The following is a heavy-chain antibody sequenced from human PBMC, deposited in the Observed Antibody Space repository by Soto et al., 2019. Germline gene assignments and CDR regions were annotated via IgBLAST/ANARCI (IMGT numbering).Heavy chain of an antibody. CDR1: GFSFNSYA. CDR3: AKKFYYDASGYYSRDAFDV. J-gene: IGHJ3*01. D-gene: IGHD3-22*01. Sequence: GGSLRLSCAASGFSFNSYAMGWVRKAPGKGLEWVSGISGSGGSTFYADSVKGRFTISRQNSKSTLYLQMNSLRAEDTALYYCAKKFYYDASGYYSRDAFDVWGQGAMVTVSS. V-gene: IGHV3-23*01. CDR2: ISGSGGST.